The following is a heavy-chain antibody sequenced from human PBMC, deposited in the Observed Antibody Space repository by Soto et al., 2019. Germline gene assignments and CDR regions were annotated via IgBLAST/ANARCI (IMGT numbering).Heavy chain of an antibody. CDR1: GFTFSSYA. Sequence: PGGSLRLSCAASGFTFSSYAMSWVRQAPGKGLEWVSAISGSGGSTYYADSVKGRFTISRDNSKNTLYLQMNSLRAEDTAVYYCAKSYERQGFYDSSEVAYWGQGTLVTVSS. J-gene: IGHJ4*02. CDR2: ISGSGGST. V-gene: IGHV3-23*01. D-gene: IGHD3-22*01. CDR3: AKSYERQGFYDSSEVAY.